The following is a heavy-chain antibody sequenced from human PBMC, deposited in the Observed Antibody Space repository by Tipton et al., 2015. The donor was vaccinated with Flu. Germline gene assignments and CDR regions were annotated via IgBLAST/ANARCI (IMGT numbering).Heavy chain of an antibody. V-gene: IGHV3-21*06. CDR1: GFTFSKYS. CDR2: IRRSSGDT. D-gene: IGHD3-10*01. Sequence: GSLRLSCAASGFTFSKYSMNWVRQAPGKGLEWVSSIRRSSGDTYYADSVKGRFTISRDIARNSLYLQMNSLRAEDTAVYYCARPYGSGSWGQGTLVTVSS. CDR3: ARPYGSGS. J-gene: IGHJ4*02.